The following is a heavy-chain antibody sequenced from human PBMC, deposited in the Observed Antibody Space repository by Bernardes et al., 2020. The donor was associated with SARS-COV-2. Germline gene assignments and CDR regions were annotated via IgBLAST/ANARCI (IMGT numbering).Heavy chain of an antibody. CDR2: ISASSTKM. Sequence: GGSLRLSCAASGFTFSPYSMNWVRQAPGKGLEWVSYISASSTKMYYADSVRGRFTISRDDAENSLYLQMSSLRAEDTAVYYCARDAEGNFDQWGQGTLVTVSS. V-gene: IGHV3-21*06. CDR1: GFTFSPYS. CDR3: ARDAEGNFDQ. J-gene: IGHJ4*02.